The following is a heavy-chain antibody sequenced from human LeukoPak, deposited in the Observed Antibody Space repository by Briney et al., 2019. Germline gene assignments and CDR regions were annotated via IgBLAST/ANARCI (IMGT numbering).Heavy chain of an antibody. CDR2: IKSKTDGGTT. D-gene: IGHD2-15*01. V-gene: IGHV3-15*01. CDR3: TTQGLGYCSGGSCGRHY. Sequence: GGSLRLSCAASGFTFSNAWMSSVRQAPGKGLEWVGRIKSKTDGGTTDYAAPVKGRFTISRDDSKNTLYLQMNSLKIEDTAVYYCTTQGLGYCSGGSCGRHYWGQGTLVTVSS. CDR1: GFTFSNAW. J-gene: IGHJ4*02.